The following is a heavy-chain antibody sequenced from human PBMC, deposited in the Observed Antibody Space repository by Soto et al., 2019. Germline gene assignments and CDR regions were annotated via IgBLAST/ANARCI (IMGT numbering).Heavy chain of an antibody. CDR3: ARGGDSSGYYWFDP. CDR2: INHSGST. Sequence: SETLSLTCAVYGGSFSGYYWSWIRQPPGKGLEWIGEINHSGSTNYNPSLKSRVNISVDTSKNQFSLKLSSVTAADTAVYYCARGGDSSGYYWFDPWGQGTLVTVSS. CDR1: GGSFSGYY. D-gene: IGHD3-22*01. V-gene: IGHV4-34*01. J-gene: IGHJ5*02.